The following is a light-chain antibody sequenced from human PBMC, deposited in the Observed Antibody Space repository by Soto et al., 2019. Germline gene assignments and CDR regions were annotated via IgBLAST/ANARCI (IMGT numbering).Light chain of an antibody. CDR2: GTS. V-gene: IGKV3-11*01. J-gene: IGKJ4*01. CDR3: QHRSSLLLA. Sequence: NVLTKTPTALSLYPGERATLSCRASQSLSKSLVWYQQKPGQAPRLLIDGTSNRATGVPARFSGSGSGTDFTLTISSLEPEDFAIYYSQHRSSLLLAFGGGTKVDI. CDR1: QSLSKS.